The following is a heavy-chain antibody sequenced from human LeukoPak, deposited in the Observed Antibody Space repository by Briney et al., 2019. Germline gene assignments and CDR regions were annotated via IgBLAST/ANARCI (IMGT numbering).Heavy chain of an antibody. CDR1: GFILSDYN. Sequence: GGSLRLSCAASGFILSDYNMNWVRQAPGKGLEWVSFIALSGTYITYADSVKGRFTISRDNAKNSLYLQMNSLRAEDTAVYYCARDLSATARAYDYWGQGTLVTVSS. J-gene: IGHJ4*02. D-gene: IGHD1-26*01. CDR3: ARDLSATARAYDY. V-gene: IGHV3-21*01. CDR2: IALSGTYI.